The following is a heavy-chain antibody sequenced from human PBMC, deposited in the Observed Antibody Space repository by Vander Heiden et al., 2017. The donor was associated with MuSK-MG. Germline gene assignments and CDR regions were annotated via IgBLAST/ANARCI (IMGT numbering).Heavy chain of an antibody. CDR1: GGSFSGYY. D-gene: IGHD1-26*01. CDR2: INHSGST. V-gene: IGHV4-34*01. Sequence: QVQLQQWGAGLLKPSETLSLTCAVYGGSFSGYYWSWIRQPPGKGLEWIGEINHSGSTNDNPALKSRVTISVDTSKKQFSLKLRSVTAADTAVYYYAADSGSYYSTFDDGGQGTMVTVSS. CDR3: AADSGSYYSTFDD. J-gene: IGHJ4*02.